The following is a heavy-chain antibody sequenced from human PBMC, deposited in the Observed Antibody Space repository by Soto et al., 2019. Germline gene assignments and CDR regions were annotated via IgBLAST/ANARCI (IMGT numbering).Heavy chain of an antibody. Sequence: SVKVSCKASGFTFTSTAFQWVRQARGQRLEWIGWIAVGSGYTNYAQRFQDRVTLTRDMSTATTYMELSRLTSEDTAIYYCAADATAWQQMVPSDYWGQGTLVTVSS. CDR3: AADATAWQQMVPSDY. CDR2: IAVGSGYT. CDR1: GFTFTSTA. J-gene: IGHJ4*02. D-gene: IGHD2-8*01. V-gene: IGHV1-58*01.